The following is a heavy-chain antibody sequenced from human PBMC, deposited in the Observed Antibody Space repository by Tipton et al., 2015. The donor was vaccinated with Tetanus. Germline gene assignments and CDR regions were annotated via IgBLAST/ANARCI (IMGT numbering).Heavy chain of an antibody. Sequence: TLSLTCTVSGDSISRSNWWSWVRQPPGKGLEWIGEIYHSGSTNYNPSLKSRVTISVDTSKNQFSLKLSSVTAADTAVYYCARGDMVRGVIWFDPWGQGTLVTVSS. V-gene: IGHV4-4*02. D-gene: IGHD3-10*01. CDR3: ARGDMVRGVIWFDP. CDR2: IYHSGST. J-gene: IGHJ5*02. CDR1: GDSISRSNW.